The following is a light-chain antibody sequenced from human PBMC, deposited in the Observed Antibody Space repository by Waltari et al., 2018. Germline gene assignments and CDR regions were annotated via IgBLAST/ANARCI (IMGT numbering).Light chain of an antibody. J-gene: IGLJ2*01. Sequence: QSALTQPPSASGAPGQSVTISCPGPSSDVGVYNYVSWYQQHPGEAPKLLIYEVSKRPSGVPDRFSGSKSGNTASLTVSGLQAEDEGDYYCSSYAGRNTLFGGGTKLTVL. V-gene: IGLV2-8*01. CDR2: EVS. CDR1: SSDVGVYNY. CDR3: SSYAGRNTL.